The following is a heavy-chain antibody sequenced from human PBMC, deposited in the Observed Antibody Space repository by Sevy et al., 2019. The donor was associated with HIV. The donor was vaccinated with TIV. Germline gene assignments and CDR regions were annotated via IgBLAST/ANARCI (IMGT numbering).Heavy chain of an antibody. D-gene: IGHD1-26*01. CDR2: ISGSGGST. CDR1: GFTFSSYA. V-gene: IGHV3-23*01. Sequence: GGSLRLSCAASGFTFSSYAMSWVRQAPGKGLEWVSAISGSGGSTYYADSVKGRFTITRDNSKNTLYLQMNSLRAEDTAVYYCAKDPGATGAFDIWGQGTMVTVSS. CDR3: AKDPGATGAFDI. J-gene: IGHJ3*02.